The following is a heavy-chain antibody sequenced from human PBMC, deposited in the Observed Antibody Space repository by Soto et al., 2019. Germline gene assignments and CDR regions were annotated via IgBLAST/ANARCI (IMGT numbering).Heavy chain of an antibody. Sequence: QVQLVESGGGVVQSGRSLRLSCAASGFAFRNYGMHWVRQAPGKGLEWVAVISYDGKNRNYADSVKGRFTISRDNSRNTLYLQMNSLRPEETAVYYCAKGNYGLAPRPEIDNWGQGTLVTVSS. V-gene: IGHV3-30*18. J-gene: IGHJ4*02. CDR3: AKGNYGLAPRPEIDN. CDR1: GFAFRNYG. D-gene: IGHD3-10*01. CDR2: ISYDGKNR.